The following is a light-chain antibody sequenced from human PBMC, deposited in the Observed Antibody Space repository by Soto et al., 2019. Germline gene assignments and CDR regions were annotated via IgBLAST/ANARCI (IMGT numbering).Light chain of an antibody. J-gene: IGLJ1*01. CDR1: SSDVGAYDY. CDR3: SSYTSSSTRV. V-gene: IGLV2-14*03. CDR2: EVS. Sequence: QSALTQPASVSGSPGQSITISCTGTSSDVGAYDYVSWYQQQPDKATQLMIYEVSNRPSGVSNRFSGSKSVNTATLTISGLQAEDEADYYCSSYTSSSTRVFGTGTKLTVL.